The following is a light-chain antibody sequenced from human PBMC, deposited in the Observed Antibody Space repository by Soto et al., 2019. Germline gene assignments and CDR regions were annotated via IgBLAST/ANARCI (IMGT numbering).Light chain of an antibody. Sequence: EVVLTQSPGSLSLSPGQRATLSCRASQSVDTTFFAWYQKKPDQAPRLLIYGASKRATGIPDRFSGSGSGTDFTLIISRLEPEDFAVYYCQQYMSPVTFGQGTKVEIK. V-gene: IGKV3-20*01. CDR2: GAS. CDR1: QSVDTTF. J-gene: IGKJ1*01. CDR3: QQYMSPVT.